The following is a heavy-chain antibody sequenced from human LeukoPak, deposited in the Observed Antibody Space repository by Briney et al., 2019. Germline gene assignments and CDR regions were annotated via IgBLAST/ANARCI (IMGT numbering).Heavy chain of an antibody. D-gene: IGHD3-22*01. V-gene: IGHV3-33*06. CDR2: IWSDGSNQ. Sequence: GGSLRLSCAASGCTFSSSGMHWVRQAPGKGLEWVAVIWSDGSNQYYANSVKGRFTISRENSNNTLYLQMNSLRAEDTAVYYCAKVGRSSTYYSGIDYWGQGTLVIVSS. CDR3: AKVGRSSTYYSGIDY. J-gene: IGHJ4*02. CDR1: GCTFSSSG.